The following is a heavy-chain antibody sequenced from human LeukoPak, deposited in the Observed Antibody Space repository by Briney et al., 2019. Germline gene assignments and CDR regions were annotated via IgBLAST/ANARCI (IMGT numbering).Heavy chain of an antibody. CDR3: ARGIAATGAHGWFDP. V-gene: IGHV4-4*07. D-gene: IGHD6-13*01. Sequence: SETLTLICTVSGGSINRYYWSWLRQPAGKGLEWIGRIYTSGSTNYNPSLKSRVTMSVDTSKNQFSLKLSSVTAADTAVYYCARGIAATGAHGWFDPWGQGTLVTVSS. CDR1: GGSINRYY. J-gene: IGHJ5*02. CDR2: IYTSGST.